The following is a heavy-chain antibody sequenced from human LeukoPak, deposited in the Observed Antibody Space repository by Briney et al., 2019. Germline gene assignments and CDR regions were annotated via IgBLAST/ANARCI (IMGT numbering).Heavy chain of an antibody. CDR1: GYSISSGYY. V-gene: IGHV4-38-2*01. Sequence: TETLSLTCAVSGYSISSGYYWGWIRQPPRQGLEWIGSIYHNGNTYYNPSLKSRVTISVDTSKNEFSLKLSSVTAADTAVYYCARRGGYCSGGSCHTLGYWGQGTLVTVSS. D-gene: IGHD2-15*01. J-gene: IGHJ4*02. CDR2: IYHNGNT. CDR3: ARRGGYCSGGSCHTLGY.